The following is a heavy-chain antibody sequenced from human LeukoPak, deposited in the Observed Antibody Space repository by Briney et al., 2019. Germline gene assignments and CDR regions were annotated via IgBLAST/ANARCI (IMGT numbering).Heavy chain of an antibody. Sequence: GVSLSLLCAVSGFIFSSLWMRWARQAPGKGWEWVANIKQEGREKLYVDSVKRRYTISRDNDKNSLHRQVKVLIAQDTAVYYCARDIGGYGDYFFDYWGQGTLVTVSS. J-gene: IGHJ4*02. CDR3: ARDIGGYGDYFFDY. V-gene: IGHV3-7*01. CDR2: IKQEGREK. D-gene: IGHD4-17*01. CDR1: GFIFSSLW.